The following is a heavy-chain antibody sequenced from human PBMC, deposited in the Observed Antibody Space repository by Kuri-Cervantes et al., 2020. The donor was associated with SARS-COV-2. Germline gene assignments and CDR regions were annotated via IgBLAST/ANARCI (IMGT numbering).Heavy chain of an antibody. Sequence: ETLSLTWAASGFTFKSYAMNWVRQAPGKGLEWVSGISGTGGGTYYADSVKGRFTISRANSKNMLYLEMKSLRVEDTAVYYCAKDRDNTGRPYFFEDWGQGTLVTVSS. V-gene: IGHV3-23*01. CDR1: GFTFKSYA. CDR2: ISGTGGGT. J-gene: IGHJ4*02. D-gene: IGHD2-21*01. CDR3: AKDRDNTGRPYFFED.